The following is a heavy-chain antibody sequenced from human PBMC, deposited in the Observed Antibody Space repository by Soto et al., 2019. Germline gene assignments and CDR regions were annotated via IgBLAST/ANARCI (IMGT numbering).Heavy chain of an antibody. J-gene: IGHJ6*02. D-gene: IGHD5-12*01. CDR3: ARGRCDSGYDYDYYYGMDV. CDR2: IYYSGST. CDR1: GGTISSNY. V-gene: IGHV4-59*01. Sequence: SETLSLTCTVSGGTISSNYWSWIRQPPGKGMEWIGYIYYSGSTYYNPSLKSRVTISVDTSKNQFSLKLSSLRSEDTAVYYCARGRCDSGYDYDYYYGMDVWGQGTTVTVS.